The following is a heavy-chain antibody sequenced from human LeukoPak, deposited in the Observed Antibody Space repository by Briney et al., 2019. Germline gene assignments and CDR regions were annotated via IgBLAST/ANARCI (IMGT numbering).Heavy chain of an antibody. CDR1: GFTFSSYA. V-gene: IGHV3-21*01. CDR2: ISSSSYI. Sequence: PGGSLRLSCAASGFTFSSYAMSWVRQAPGKGLEWVSSISSSSYIYYADSVKGRFTISRDNAKNSLYLQMSSLRAEDTAVYYCARARGTSGWLPDFGYRGQGTLVTVSS. D-gene: IGHD6-19*01. J-gene: IGHJ4*02. CDR3: ARARGTSGWLPDFGY.